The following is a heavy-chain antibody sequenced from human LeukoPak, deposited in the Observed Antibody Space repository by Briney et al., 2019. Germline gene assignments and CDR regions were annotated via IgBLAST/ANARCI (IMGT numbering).Heavy chain of an antibody. V-gene: IGHV3-23*01. J-gene: IGHJ3*02. CDR1: GFTFSSNA. Sequence: GGSLRLSCVASGFTFSSNAMTWIRQAPGKGPEWVSSIDGGGGATYYPDSVKGRFTISRDNSKNTLYLQMNSLRAEDTAVYYCANQGDTLRAFDIWGQGTMVTVSS. CDR3: ANQGDTLRAFDI. CDR2: IDGGGGAT. D-gene: IGHD5-18*01.